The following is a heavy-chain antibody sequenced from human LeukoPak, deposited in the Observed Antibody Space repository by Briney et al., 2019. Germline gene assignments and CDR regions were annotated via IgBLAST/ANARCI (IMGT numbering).Heavy chain of an antibody. D-gene: IGHD3-22*01. V-gene: IGHV3-23*01. CDR1: GFTFSSYA. CDR3: ARCQITMIEEANDY. CDR2: ISGSGVNT. J-gene: IGHJ4*02. Sequence: GGSLRLSCAASGFTFSSYAMSWVRQAPGKGLEWVSGISGSGVNTYYADSVKGRFTISRDNSKSTLYLQMNSLRAEDTAVYYCARCQITMIEEANDYWGQGTLVTVSS.